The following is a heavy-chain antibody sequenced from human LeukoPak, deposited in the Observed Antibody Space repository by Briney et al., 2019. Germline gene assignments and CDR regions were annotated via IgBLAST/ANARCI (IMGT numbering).Heavy chain of an antibody. CDR2: ISVSGGST. CDR1: GFTFSSYA. Sequence: GGSLRLSCAASGFTFSSYAMSWVRQAPGKGLEWVSAISVSGGSTYYADSVRGRFTVSRDNSKNTLYLQMNSLRAEDTAVYYCAKDKDYGDYVLDYWGQGTLVTVSS. V-gene: IGHV3-23*01. CDR3: AKDKDYGDYVLDY. D-gene: IGHD4-17*01. J-gene: IGHJ4*02.